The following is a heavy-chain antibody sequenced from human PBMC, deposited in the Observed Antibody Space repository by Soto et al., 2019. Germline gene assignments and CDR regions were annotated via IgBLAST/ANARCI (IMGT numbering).Heavy chain of an antibody. CDR3: ARQEGQVPAASTYYYYYMDV. Sequence: SETLSLTCAVYGGSFSGYYWSWIRQPPGKGLEWIGEINHSGSTNYNPSLKSRVTISVDTSKNQFSLKLSSVTAADTAVYYCARQEGQVPAASTYYYYYMDVWGKGTTVTVSS. CDR2: INHSGST. V-gene: IGHV4-34*01. D-gene: IGHD2-2*01. J-gene: IGHJ6*03. CDR1: GGSFSGYY.